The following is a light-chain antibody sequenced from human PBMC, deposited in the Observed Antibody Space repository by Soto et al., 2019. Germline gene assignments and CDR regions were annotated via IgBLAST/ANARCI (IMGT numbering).Light chain of an antibody. CDR2: ETS. CDR1: TGAVTSGHY. Sequence: QAVVTQEPSLTVSPGGTVTLTCASSTGAVTSGHYPYWFQLKPGQAPRTLIYETSTKQSWTPARFSGSLLGGKAVLTLSGAHPEDEAEYYCLLSYPSNRVFGGGTKLTVL. CDR3: LLSYPSNRV. V-gene: IGLV7-46*01. J-gene: IGLJ2*01.